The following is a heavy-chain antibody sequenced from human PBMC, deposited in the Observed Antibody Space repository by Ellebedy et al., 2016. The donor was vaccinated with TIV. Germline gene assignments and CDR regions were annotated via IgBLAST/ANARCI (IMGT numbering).Heavy chain of an antibody. V-gene: IGHV2-5*01. Sequence: SGPTLVKPTQTLTLTCTFPGFSLSASGVGVAWIRQPPGKALECLALLYWNDETYYSPSLRSRLTITKVTSRNQLVLTITNMDPVDTTTNYCAHRRHDSSGYYWAFDTWGQGTRVTVSS. D-gene: IGHD3-22*01. CDR1: GFSLSASGVG. J-gene: IGHJ4*02. CDR2: LYWNDET. CDR3: AHRRHDSSGYYWAFDT.